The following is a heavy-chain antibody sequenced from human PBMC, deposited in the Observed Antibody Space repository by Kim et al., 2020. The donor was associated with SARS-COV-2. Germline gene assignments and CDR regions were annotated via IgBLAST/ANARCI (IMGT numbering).Heavy chain of an antibody. CDR1: GFTFSSYA. J-gene: IGHJ4*02. D-gene: IGHD1-26*01. CDR2: IGSGSGST. CDR3: ATRTYSVSAYYFDF. V-gene: IGHV3-23*01. Sequence: GGSLRLSCAASGFTFSSYAMSWVRQAPGKGLECVSAIGSGSGSTYYTDSVKGRFTISRDNSKNTLYLQMNSLRAEDTAVYYCATRTYSVSAYYFDFWGQG.